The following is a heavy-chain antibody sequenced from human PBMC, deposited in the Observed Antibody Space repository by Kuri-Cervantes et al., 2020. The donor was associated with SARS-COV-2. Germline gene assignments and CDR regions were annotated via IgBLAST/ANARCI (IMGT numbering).Heavy chain of an antibody. V-gene: IGHV3-53*01. D-gene: IGHD3-22*01. CDR2: IYSGGST. Sequence: LSLTCADSGFTFSSYSMNWVRPAPGKGLEWVSDIYSGGSTYYADHVKGRFTISRDNSKNTLYLQMNSLRSEDTAVYYCARDRVPDKYDSSGYYVYWGQGTLVTVSS. J-gene: IGHJ4*02. CDR1: GFTFSSYS. CDR3: ARDRVPDKYDSSGYYVY.